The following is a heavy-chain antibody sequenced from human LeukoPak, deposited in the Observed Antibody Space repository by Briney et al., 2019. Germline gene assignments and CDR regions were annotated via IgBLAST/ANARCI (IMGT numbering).Heavy chain of an antibody. Sequence: GGSLRLSCAGSGFALKSYSLSWVRQAPGKGLEWVSSISSTSVYIYYADSVKGRFTISRDNVDNVVYLQMNSLGAEDTAVYYWARVAVSGPTGWFESWGQGTLVIVSS. D-gene: IGHD2-8*02. CDR1: GFALKSYS. CDR3: ARVAVSGPTGWFES. V-gene: IGHV3-21*01. CDR2: ISSTSVYI. J-gene: IGHJ5*01.